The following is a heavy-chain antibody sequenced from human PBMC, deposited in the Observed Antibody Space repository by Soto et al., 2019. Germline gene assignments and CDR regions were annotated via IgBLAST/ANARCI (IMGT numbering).Heavy chain of an antibody. CDR1: GGSFSGYY. Sequence: SETLSLTCAVYGGSFSGYYWSWIRQPPGKGLEWIGEINHSGSTNYNPSLKSRVTISVDTSKNQFSLKLSSVTAADTAVYYCARFITMVRGVINHFDYWGQGTLVT. V-gene: IGHV4-34*01. J-gene: IGHJ4*02. D-gene: IGHD3-10*01. CDR3: ARFITMVRGVINHFDY. CDR2: INHSGST.